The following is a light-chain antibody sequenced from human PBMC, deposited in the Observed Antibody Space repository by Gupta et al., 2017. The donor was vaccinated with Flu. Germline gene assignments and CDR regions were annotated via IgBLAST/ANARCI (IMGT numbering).Light chain of an antibody. Sequence: TSSDFGRYNYVSWYQQHPGKAPKLMIYEVRNRPSGVSDRFSGSKSANTASLTISGLQAEDEADYYCSSYTSSTTLVFGGGTKLTVL. V-gene: IGLV2-14*01. J-gene: IGLJ3*02. CDR1: SSDFGRYNY. CDR2: EVR. CDR3: SSYTSSTTLV.